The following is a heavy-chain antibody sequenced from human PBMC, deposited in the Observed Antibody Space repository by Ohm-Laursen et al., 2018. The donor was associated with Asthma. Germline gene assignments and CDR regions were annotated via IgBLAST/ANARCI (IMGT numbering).Heavy chain of an antibody. Sequence: SLRLSCAASGFTFNSYSMNWVRQAPGKGLEWISYISSSRSSIYYAESVKGRFTISRDNAKNSLYLQMNSLRDEDTAVYYCSTYTIPMKDWGQGTLVTVSS. CDR3: STYTIPMKD. CDR2: ISSSRSSI. V-gene: IGHV3-48*02. CDR1: GFTFNSYS. D-gene: IGHD3-16*01. J-gene: IGHJ4*02.